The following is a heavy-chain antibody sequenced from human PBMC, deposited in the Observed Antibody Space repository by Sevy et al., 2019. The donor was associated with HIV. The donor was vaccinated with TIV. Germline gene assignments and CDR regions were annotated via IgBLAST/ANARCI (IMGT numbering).Heavy chain of an antibody. V-gene: IGHV3-23*01. D-gene: IGHD3-22*01. J-gene: IGHJ6*03. CDR3: AKGGGGHYDPDEIAYYFYYYNRDV. CDR1: GFSFDSYG. Sequence: GGSLRLSCAVSGFSFDSYGMTWVRQAPGKGLEWVSAISGSGTRTYYADSVKGRFIISRDNSKNTLDLQMNSLRAEDTAIYYCAKGGGGHYDPDEIAYYFYYYNRDVWGKGTTVTVSS. CDR2: ISGSGTRT.